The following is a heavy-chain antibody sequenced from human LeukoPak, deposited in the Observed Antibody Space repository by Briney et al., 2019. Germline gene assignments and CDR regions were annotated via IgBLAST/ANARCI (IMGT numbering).Heavy chain of an antibody. CDR3: AKEGPYDSGGYYARPGSFDY. V-gene: IGHV3-23*01. D-gene: IGHD3-22*01. J-gene: IGHJ4*02. CDR2: ISGSGGST. Sequence: GGSLRLSCAASGFTFSSYAMSWVRQAPGKGLEWVSAISGSGGSTYYADSVKGRFTISRDNSKNTLYLQMNSLRAEDTAVYYCAKEGPYDSGGYYARPGSFDYWGQGTLVTVSS. CDR1: GFTFSSYA.